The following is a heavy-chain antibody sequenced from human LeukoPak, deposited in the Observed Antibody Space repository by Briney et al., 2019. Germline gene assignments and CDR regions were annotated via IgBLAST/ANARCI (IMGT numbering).Heavy chain of an antibody. CDR3: ARAYSRSSPPDY. D-gene: IGHD1-26*01. V-gene: IGHV3-53*01. J-gene: IGHJ4*02. Sequence: GGSLRLSCAASGFTVSSNYMNWVRQAPGKGLEWVSVIYSGGSTYYADSVKGRFTISRDNSKNTLYLQMNSLRAEDTAVYYCARAYSRSSPPDYWGQGTLVTVSS. CDR1: GFTVSSNY. CDR2: IYSGGST.